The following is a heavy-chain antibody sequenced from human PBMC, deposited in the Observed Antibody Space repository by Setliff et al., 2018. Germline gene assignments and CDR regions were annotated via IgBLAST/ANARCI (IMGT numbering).Heavy chain of an antibody. CDR1: GGSFSGYY. CDR2: INHSGST. Sequence: SETLSLTCAVYGGSFSGYYWSWIRQPPGKGLEWIGEINHSGSTYYNPSLKSRVTISVDTSKNQFSLKLSSVTAADTAVYYCARGPNSNYEGAFDIWGQGTMVTVSS. CDR3: ARGPNSNYEGAFDI. J-gene: IGHJ3*02. D-gene: IGHD4-4*01. V-gene: IGHV4-34*01.